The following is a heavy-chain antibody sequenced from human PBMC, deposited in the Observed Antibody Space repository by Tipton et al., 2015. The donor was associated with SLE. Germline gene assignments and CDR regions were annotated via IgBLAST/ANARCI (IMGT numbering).Heavy chain of an antibody. CDR1: GLTFSTYD. J-gene: IGHJ2*01. Sequence: SLRLSCEASGLTFSTYDMNWVRQAPGKGLEWLSYISSSASASYYADSVKGRFTISRDNAKNSLCLQMNSLTVEDTAIYYCASIPEIYCSASSCNEWLFDLWGRGTLVTVSS. D-gene: IGHD2-15*01. CDR3: ASIPEIYCSASSCNEWLFDL. CDR2: ISSSASAS. V-gene: IGHV3-48*03.